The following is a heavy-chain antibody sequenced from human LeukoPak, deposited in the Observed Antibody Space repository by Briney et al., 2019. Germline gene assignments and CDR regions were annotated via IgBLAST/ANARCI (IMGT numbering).Heavy chain of an antibody. CDR1: SGSISTYY. D-gene: IGHD6-19*01. CDR2: ISHSGST. Sequence: SETLSLTCTVSSGSISTYYWSWIRQPPGQGLEWIGYISHSGSTNYNPSLKSRVTISIDTSKNQISLKLSSVTAADTAVYYCAKVSTSGWYFDYWGQGTLVTVSS. J-gene: IGHJ4*02. CDR3: AKVSTSGWYFDY. V-gene: IGHV4-59*01.